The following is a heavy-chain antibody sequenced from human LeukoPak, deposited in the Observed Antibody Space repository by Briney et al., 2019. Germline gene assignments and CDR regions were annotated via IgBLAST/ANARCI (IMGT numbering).Heavy chain of an antibody. CDR3: ARHRCSSTTCSFDS. CDR2: ISWKGDTT. Sequence: GGSLRLSCAASGFTFNNYAMTWVRQTPGKGPEWVSLISWKGDTTAYAESVRGRFTISRDNAKNSLYLHMDSLRPEDTAFYHCARHRCSSTTCSFDSWGQGSLVTVSS. V-gene: IGHV3-20*01. CDR1: GFTFNNYA. D-gene: IGHD2-2*01. J-gene: IGHJ4*02.